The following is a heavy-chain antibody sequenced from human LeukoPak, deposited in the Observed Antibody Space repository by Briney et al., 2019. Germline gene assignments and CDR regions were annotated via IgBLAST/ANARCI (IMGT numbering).Heavy chain of an antibody. J-gene: IGHJ6*02. CDR3: ARDEGSSWYPGGYYYYGMDV. CDR1: GGSISSYY. Sequence: PSETLSLTCTVSGGSISSYYWSWIRQPAGKGLEGIGRIYTSGSTNYNPSLKSRVTMSVDTSKNQFSLKLSSVTAADTAVYYCARDEGSSWYPGGYYYYGMDVWGQGTTVTVSS. V-gene: IGHV4-4*07. CDR2: IYTSGST. D-gene: IGHD6-13*01.